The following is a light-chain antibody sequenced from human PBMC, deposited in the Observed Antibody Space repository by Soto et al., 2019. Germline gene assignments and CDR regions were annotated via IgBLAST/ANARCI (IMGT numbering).Light chain of an antibody. Sequence: QSALTQPASVSGSPGQSITISCTGTSTDVGRYNYVSWYQQHPGKAPKLMIYDVSNRPSGVSSRFSGSKSGITASLTISGHQAEDEADYYCSSYTSDSTYVFGTGTKLTVL. CDR1: STDVGRYNY. CDR3: SSYTSDSTYV. CDR2: DVS. V-gene: IGLV2-14*01. J-gene: IGLJ1*01.